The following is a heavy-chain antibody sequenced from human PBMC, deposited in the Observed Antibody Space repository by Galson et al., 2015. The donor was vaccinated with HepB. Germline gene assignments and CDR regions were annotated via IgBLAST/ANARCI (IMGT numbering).Heavy chain of an antibody. V-gene: IGHV6-1*01. D-gene: IGHD3-22*01. CDR2: TYYRSKWYN. CDR3: ARDHYYDSSGYFGFDY. CDR1: GDSVSSNSAA. J-gene: IGHJ4*02. Sequence: CAISGDSVSSNSAAWNWIRQSPSRGLEWLGRTYYRSKWYNDYAVSVKSRITINPDASKNQFSLQLNSVTPEDTAVYYCARDHYYDSSGYFGFDYWGQGTLVTVSS.